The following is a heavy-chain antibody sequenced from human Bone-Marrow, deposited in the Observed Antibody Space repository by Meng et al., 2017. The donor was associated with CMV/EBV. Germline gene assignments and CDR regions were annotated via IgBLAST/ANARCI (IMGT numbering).Heavy chain of an antibody. Sequence: SVKVSCKASGGTFSSYTISWVRQAPGQGLEWMGRIIPILGIANYAQKFQGRVTITADKSTSTAYMELSSLRSDDTAVYYCARGVEMATITFPIGSLNWFDPWGQGTLVTVSS. V-gene: IGHV1-69*02. CDR3: ARGVEMATITFPIGSLNWFDP. CDR2: IIPILGIA. D-gene: IGHD5-24*01. CDR1: GGTFSSYT. J-gene: IGHJ5*02.